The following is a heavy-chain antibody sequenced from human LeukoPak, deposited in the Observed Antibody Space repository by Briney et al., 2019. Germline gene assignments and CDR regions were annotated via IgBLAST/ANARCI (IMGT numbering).Heavy chain of an antibody. J-gene: IGHJ4*02. D-gene: IGHD3-10*01. V-gene: IGHV3-7*01. CDR3: ASSRDYGSGSYCDY. CDR1: GFTFSSYW. CDR2: IKQDGSEK. Sequence: PGGSLRLSCAASGFTFSSYWMSWVRQAPGKGLEWVANIKQDGSEKYYVDSVKGRFTISRDNARNSLYLQMNSLRAEDTAVYYCASSRDYGSGSYCDYWGKGTLVTVSS.